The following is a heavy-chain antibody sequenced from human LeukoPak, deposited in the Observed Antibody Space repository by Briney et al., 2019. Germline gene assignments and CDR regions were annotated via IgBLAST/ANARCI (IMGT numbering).Heavy chain of an antibody. CDR3: ARGSHVDYNHKYYYYYYRDV. J-gene: IGHJ6*03. Sequence: ASVKVSCKASGYTFTSYDINWVRQATGQGLGWMGWMNHNSGKTGYAQKFQGRVTITRNTSISTAYMELSSLRSEDTAVYYCARGSHVDYNHKYYYYYYRDVWGKGTTVTVSS. D-gene: IGHD4-11*01. CDR2: MNHNSGKT. V-gene: IGHV1-8*03. CDR1: GYTFTSYD.